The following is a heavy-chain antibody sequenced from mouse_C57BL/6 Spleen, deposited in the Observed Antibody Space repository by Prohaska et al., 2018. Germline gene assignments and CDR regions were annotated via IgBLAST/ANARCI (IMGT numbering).Heavy chain of an antibody. J-gene: IGHJ1*03. D-gene: IGHD2-5*01. CDR2: ISYDGSN. Sequence: DVQLQESGPGLVKPSQSLSLTCYVTGYSITSGYYWNWIRQFPGNKLEWMGYISYDGSNNYNPSLKNRISITRDTSKNQFFLKLNSVTTEDTATYYCARYSNYGYFDVWGTGTTVTVSS. V-gene: IGHV3-6*01. CDR1: GYSITSGYY. CDR3: ARYSNYGYFDV.